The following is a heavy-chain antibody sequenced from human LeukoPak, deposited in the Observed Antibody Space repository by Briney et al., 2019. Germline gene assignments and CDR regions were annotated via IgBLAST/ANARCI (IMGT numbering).Heavy chain of an antibody. Sequence: GESLKISCKGSGYSFTSYWISWVRQMPGKGMEWTGRIDPSDSYTNYSPSFQGHVTISADKSISTAYLQWSSLKASDTAMYYCARHGEYYDSSGYYSLRYWFDPWGQGTLVTVSS. CDR1: GYSFTSYW. V-gene: IGHV5-10-1*01. CDR3: ARHGEYYDSSGYYSLRYWFDP. CDR2: IDPSDSYT. J-gene: IGHJ5*02. D-gene: IGHD3-22*01.